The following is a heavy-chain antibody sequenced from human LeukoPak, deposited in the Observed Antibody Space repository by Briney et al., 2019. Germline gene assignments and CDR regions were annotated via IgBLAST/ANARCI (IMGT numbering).Heavy chain of an antibody. D-gene: IGHD3-10*01. Sequence: GESLQISSTGSGSSFTSYWIGLVRQMPGKGLEWMGIIYPGDSDTIYSPSSQRQVTTSADKSLSTASPQWSSLKASDTAMYYCARHLSGRPYTLVDYWGQGTLVTVSS. CDR2: IYPGDSDT. CDR3: ARHLSGRPYTLVDY. V-gene: IGHV5-51*01. CDR1: GSSFTSYW. J-gene: IGHJ4*02.